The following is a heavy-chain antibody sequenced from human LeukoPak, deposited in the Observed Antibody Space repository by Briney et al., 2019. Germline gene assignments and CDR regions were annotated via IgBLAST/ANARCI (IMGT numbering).Heavy chain of an antibody. D-gene: IGHD3-22*01. CDR3: ARFSYYYDSSGYNWFDP. CDR2: IYTSGST. J-gene: IGHJ5*02. CDR1: GGSISSYY. Sequence: SETLSLTCTVSGGSISSYYWSWIRQPAGKGLEWIGRIYTSGSTNYNPSLKSRVTISVDTSKNQFSLKLSSVTAADTAVYYCARFSYYYDSSGYNWFDPWGQGTLVTVSS. V-gene: IGHV4-4*07.